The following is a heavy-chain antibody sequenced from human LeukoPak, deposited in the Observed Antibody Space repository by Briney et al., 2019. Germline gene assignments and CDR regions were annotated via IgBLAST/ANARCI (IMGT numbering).Heavy chain of an antibody. J-gene: IGHJ4*02. CDR1: GYTFTSYG. Sequence: GASVKVSCKASGYTFTSYGISWVRQAPGQGLEWVGWISAYNGNTNYAQKLQGRVTMTTDTSTSTAYMELRSLRSDDTAVYYCARSPPLAVAGTFDYWGQGTLVTVSS. CDR3: ARSPPLAVAGTFDY. D-gene: IGHD6-19*01. CDR2: ISAYNGNT. V-gene: IGHV1-18*01.